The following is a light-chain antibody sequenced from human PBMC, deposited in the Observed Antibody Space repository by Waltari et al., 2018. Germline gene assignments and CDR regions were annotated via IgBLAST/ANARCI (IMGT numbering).Light chain of an antibody. CDR1: QDISKY. J-gene: IGKJ1*01. CDR3: QQYDNLPVT. V-gene: IGKV1-33*01. CDR2: GAS. Sequence: DIKMTQSPSSLSASVRYRVTITCQASQDISKYLSWYQQKPGKAPKLLIYGASNLETGVPSRFSGSGSRTDFTFTISSLQPEDVATYYCQQYDNLPVTFGQGTKVEIK.